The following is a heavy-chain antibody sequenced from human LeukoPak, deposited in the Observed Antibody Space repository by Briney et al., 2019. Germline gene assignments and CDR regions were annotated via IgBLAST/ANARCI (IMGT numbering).Heavy chain of an antibody. CDR2: IKQDGSEK. Sequence: PGGSLRLSCAASGFTFSIYWMSWVRQAPGKGLEWVANIKQDGSEKYYLDSVKGRFTIFRDNSKNTLFLQINSLRPEDTAMYYCARVDDLDAFDIWGQGTLVTVSS. J-gene: IGHJ3*02. CDR1: GFTFSIYW. D-gene: IGHD2-2*03. V-gene: IGHV3-7*01. CDR3: ARVDDLDAFDI.